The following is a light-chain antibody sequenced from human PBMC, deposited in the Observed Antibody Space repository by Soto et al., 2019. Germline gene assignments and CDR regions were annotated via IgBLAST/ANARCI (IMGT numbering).Light chain of an antibody. J-gene: IGKJ1*01. CDR2: AAS. Sequence: DIQMTQSPSSLSASVGDRVTITCRASESISGYLNWYQQKPGKAPKLLIYAASSLQRGVPSRFSGSGSGTDFTLTISSLQPEDFATYYCPRTYSIPPLGQGTKVDIK. CDR3: PRTYSIPP. V-gene: IGKV1-39*01. CDR1: ESISGY.